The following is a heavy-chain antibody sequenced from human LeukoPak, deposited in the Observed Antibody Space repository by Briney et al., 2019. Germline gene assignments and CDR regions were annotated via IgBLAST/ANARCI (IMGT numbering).Heavy chain of an antibody. J-gene: IGHJ4*02. V-gene: IGHV1-2*04. CDR3: ARLGFRYCSSTSCSKGNY. Sequence: GASVKVSCKASGYTFTNYGISWVRQAPGQGLEWMGWINPNSGGTNYAQKFQGWVTMTRDTSISTAYMELSRLRSDDTAVYYCARLGFRYCSSTSCSKGNYWGQGTLVTVSS. D-gene: IGHD2-2*01. CDR2: INPNSGGT. CDR1: GYTFTNYG.